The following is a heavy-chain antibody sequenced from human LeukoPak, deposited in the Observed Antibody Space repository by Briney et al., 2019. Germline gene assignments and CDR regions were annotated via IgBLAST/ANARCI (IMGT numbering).Heavy chain of an antibody. J-gene: IGHJ4*02. CDR2: INPNSGGT. V-gene: IGHV1-2*04. CDR1: GYTFTGYY. CDR3: ARVKFKGFGEFDY. D-gene: IGHD3-10*01. Sequence: ASVTVSYKASGYTFTGYYMHWVRQAPGQGLEWMGWINPNSGGTNYAQKFQGWVTMTRDTSISTAYMELSRLRSDDTAVYYCARVKFKGFGEFDYWGQGTLVTVSS.